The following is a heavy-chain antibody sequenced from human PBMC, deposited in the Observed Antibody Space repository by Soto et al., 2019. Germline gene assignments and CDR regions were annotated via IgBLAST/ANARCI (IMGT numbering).Heavy chain of an antibody. Sequence: PGGSLRLSCAASGFTFSSYGMHWDRQAPGKGLEWVAVIWYDGSNKYYADSVKGRFTISRDNSKNTLYLQMNSLRAEDTAVYYCARDIRGDAFDIWGQGTMVTVSS. V-gene: IGHV3-33*01. D-gene: IGHD1-20*01. CDR1: GFTFSSYG. CDR2: IWYDGSNK. J-gene: IGHJ3*02. CDR3: ARDIRGDAFDI.